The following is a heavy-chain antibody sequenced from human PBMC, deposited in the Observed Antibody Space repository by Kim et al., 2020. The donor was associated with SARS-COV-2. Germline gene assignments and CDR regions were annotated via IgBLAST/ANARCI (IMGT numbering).Heavy chain of an antibody. Sequence: SETLSLTCAVYGGSFSGYYWSWIRQPPGKGLEWIGEINHSGRTNYNPSLKSRVTISVDTSKNQFSRKLTSVTAADTAVYYCARRLSNTSGWGSHYCDLWGQGILVTVSP. D-gene: IGHD3-10*01. CDR1: GGSFSGYY. CDR3: ARRLSNTSGWGSHYCDL. J-gene: IGHJ4*02. CDR2: INHSGRT. V-gene: IGHV4-34*01.